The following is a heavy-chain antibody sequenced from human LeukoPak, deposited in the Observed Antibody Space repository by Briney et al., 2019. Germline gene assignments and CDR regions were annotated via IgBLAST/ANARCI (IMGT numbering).Heavy chain of an antibody. D-gene: IGHD2-2*01. V-gene: IGHV3-23*01. CDR1: GFTFSSYA. J-gene: IGHJ4*02. Sequence: GGSLRLSCAASGFTFSSYAMSWVRQAPGKGLEWVSAISGSGGSTYYADSVKGRFTISRDNSKNTLYLQMNSLRAEDTAVYYCAKDPHIVVVPAAMPFDYWGQGTLVTVSS. CDR3: AKDPHIVVVPAAMPFDY. CDR2: ISGSGGST.